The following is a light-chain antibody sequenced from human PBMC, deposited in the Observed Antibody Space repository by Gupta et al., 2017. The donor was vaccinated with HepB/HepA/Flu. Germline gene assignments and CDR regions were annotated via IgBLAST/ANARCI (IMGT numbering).Light chain of an antibody. V-gene: IGLV2-14*01. CDR3: SSFARVYTLVL. CDR2: DIS. Sequence: QSALTQPASASGSPGLSIHLSCNGSSSDVGGYNAVSWYQQYPGKAPKLLIDDISNRPSGVFYRFSGSKSGDTASLTISGLQPEDEAVYYCSSFARVYTLVLFGGGTKLTVL. J-gene: IGLJ3*02. CDR1: SSDVGGYNA.